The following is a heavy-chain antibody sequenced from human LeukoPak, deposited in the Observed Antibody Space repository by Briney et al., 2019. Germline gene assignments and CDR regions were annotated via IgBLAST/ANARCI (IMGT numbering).Heavy chain of an antibody. D-gene: IGHD3-10*01. V-gene: IGHV1-2*02. CDR3: ARDLRSGSWGYYYYHMDV. CDR1: GYTFTGYY. CDR2: INPNSGGT. Sequence: ASVKVSCKASGYTFTGYYMHWVRQAPGQGLEWMGWINPNSGGTNYAQKFQGRVTMTRDTSISTAYMELSRLRSDDTAVYYCARDLRSGSWGYYYYHMDVWGKGTTVTISS. J-gene: IGHJ6*03.